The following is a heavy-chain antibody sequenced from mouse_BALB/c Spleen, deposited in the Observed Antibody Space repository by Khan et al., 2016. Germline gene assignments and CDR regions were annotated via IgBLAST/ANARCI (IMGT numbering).Heavy chain of an antibody. Sequence: EVQLQESGPGLVKPSQSLSHTCTVTGYSITSDYAWNWIRQFPGNRLEWMGYISYSGSTSYNPSLKSRISITRDTSKNQFFLQLNSVTSEDTATYYCARSDYGDKDAMDYWGQGTSVTVSS. J-gene: IGHJ4*01. CDR1: GYSITSDYA. V-gene: IGHV3-2*02. CDR3: ARSDYGDKDAMDY. D-gene: IGHD1-1*01. CDR2: ISYSGST.